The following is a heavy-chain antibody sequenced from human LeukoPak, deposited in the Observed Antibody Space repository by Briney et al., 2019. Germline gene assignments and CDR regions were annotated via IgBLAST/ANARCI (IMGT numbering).Heavy chain of an antibody. CDR2: INHSGST. CDR3: ARKSRNYYGSAAGFYYYYYMDV. CDR1: GGSISSSSYY. V-gene: IGHV4-39*07. Sequence: PSETLSLTCTVSGGSISSSSYYWSWIRQPPGKGLEWIGEINHSGSTNYNPSLKSRVTISVDTSKNQFSLKLSSATAADTAVYYCARKSRNYYGSAAGFYYYYYMDVWGKGTTVTVSS. J-gene: IGHJ6*03. D-gene: IGHD3-10*01.